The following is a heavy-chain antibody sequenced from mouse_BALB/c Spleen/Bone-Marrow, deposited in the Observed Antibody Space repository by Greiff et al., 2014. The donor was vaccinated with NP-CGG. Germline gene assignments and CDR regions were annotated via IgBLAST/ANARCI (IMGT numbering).Heavy chain of an antibody. J-gene: IGHJ3*01. CDR3: ARSEGYDYDWFAY. CDR2: IYPYNGGT. V-gene: IGHV1S29*02. D-gene: IGHD2-4*01. CDR1: GYTFTDYN. Sequence: VQLQQPGPELVKPGASVKISCKASGYTFTDYNMHWVKQSHGKSLEWIGYIYPYNGGTGYNQKFKSKATLTVDNSSSTAYMELRSLTSEDSAVYYCARSEGYDYDWFAYWGQGTLVTVSA.